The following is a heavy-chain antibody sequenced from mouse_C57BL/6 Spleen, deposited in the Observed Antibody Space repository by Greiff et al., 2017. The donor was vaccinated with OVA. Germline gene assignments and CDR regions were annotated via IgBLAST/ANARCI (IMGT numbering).Heavy chain of an antibody. D-gene: IGHD3-2*02. Sequence: VQLVESGAELVKPGASVKISCKASGYAFSSYWMNWVKQRPGKGLEWIGQIYPGDGDTNYNGKFKGKATLTADKSSSTAYMQLSSLTSEDSAVYFCARLRDDSSGPSWFAYWGQGTLVTVSA. J-gene: IGHJ3*01. CDR2: IYPGDGDT. CDR3: ARLRDDSSGPSWFAY. CDR1: GYAFSSYW. V-gene: IGHV1-80*01.